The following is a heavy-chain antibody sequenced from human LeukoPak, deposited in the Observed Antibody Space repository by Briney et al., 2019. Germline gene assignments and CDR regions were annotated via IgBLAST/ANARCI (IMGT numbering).Heavy chain of an antibody. CDR2: IYHSGST. Sequence: SETLSLTCAVSGGSISSSNWWSWVRRPPGKGLEWIGEIYHSGSTNYNPSLKSRVTISVDTSKNQFSLKLSSVTAADTAVYYCARVRRLELPPGNFYYYMDVWGKGTTVTVSS. D-gene: IGHD1-7*01. CDR1: GGSISSSNW. V-gene: IGHV4-4*02. CDR3: ARVRRLELPPGNFYYYMDV. J-gene: IGHJ6*03.